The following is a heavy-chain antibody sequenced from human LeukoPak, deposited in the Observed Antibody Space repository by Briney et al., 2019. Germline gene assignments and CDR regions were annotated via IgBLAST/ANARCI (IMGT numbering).Heavy chain of an antibody. CDR3: ARGEEQLVDY. CDR1: GDSTGSDY. CDR2: VYYSGST. J-gene: IGHJ4*02. D-gene: IGHD6-13*01. V-gene: IGHV4-59*12. Sequence: SETLSLTCSVSGDSTGSDYWSWIRQPPGKGLEWIAYVYYSGSTNYNPSLKSRVTMSVDTSKNQFSLKLSSVTAADTAVYYCARGEEQLVDYWGQGTLVTVSS.